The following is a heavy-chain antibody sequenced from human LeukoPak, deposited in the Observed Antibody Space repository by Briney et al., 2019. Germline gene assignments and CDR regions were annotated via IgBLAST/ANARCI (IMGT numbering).Heavy chain of an antibody. J-gene: IGHJ5*02. Sequence: GASVKVSCKASGYTFTSYYMNWVRQAPGQGLEWMGIINPSGGSTSYAQKFQGRVTMTRDTSTSTVYIELSSLRSEDTAVYYCARDPRRPQVWLEYNWFDPLGQGAPVTVPS. D-gene: IGHD5-18*01. CDR1: GYTFTSYY. CDR3: ARDPRRPQVWLEYNWFDP. CDR2: INPSGGST. V-gene: IGHV1-46*01.